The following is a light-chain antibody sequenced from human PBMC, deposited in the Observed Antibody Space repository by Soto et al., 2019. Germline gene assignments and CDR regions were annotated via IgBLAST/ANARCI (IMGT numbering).Light chain of an antibody. CDR1: QSISSSY. CDR2: GAS. Sequence: EIVLTQSPGTLSLSPGERGTLSCRASQSISSSYLAWYQQKPGQAPRLLIYGASSRATDITDRFSGSGSGTDFTLTISRLELEDFAVYFCQQYASSPTFGPGTKV. J-gene: IGKJ3*01. V-gene: IGKV3-20*01. CDR3: QQYASSPT.